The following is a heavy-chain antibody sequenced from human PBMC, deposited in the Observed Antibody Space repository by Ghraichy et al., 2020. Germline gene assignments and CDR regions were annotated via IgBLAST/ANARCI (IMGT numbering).Heavy chain of an antibody. CDR1: GYTLTELS. J-gene: IGHJ3*02. Sequence: ASVKVSCKVSGYTLTELSMHWVRQAPGKGLEWMGGFDPEDGETIYAQKFQGRVTMTEDTSTDTAYMELSSLRSEDTAVYYCATGSYYYDSSGPNPHGAFDIWGQGTMVTVSS. D-gene: IGHD3-22*01. CDR2: FDPEDGET. CDR3: ATGSYYYDSSGPNPHGAFDI. V-gene: IGHV1-24*01.